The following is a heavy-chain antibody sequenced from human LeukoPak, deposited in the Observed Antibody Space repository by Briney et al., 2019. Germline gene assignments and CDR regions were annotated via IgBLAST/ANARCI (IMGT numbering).Heavy chain of an antibody. CDR3: AIHIVVVPVAKKKNWFDP. V-gene: IGHV4-34*01. CDR1: GGSFSGYY. D-gene: IGHD2-2*01. CDR2: INHSGST. J-gene: IGHJ5*02. Sequence: PSETLSLTCAVYGGSFSGYYWSWIRQPPGKGLEWIGEINHSGSTNYNPSLKSRVTISVDTSKNQFSLKLSSVTAADTAVYYCAIHIVVVPVAKKKNWFDPWGQGTLVTVSS.